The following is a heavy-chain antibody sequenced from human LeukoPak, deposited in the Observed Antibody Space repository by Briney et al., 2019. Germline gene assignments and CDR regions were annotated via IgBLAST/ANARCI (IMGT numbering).Heavy chain of an antibody. V-gene: IGHV4-39*07. CDR3: ARTLSGSYLDFDF. CDR2: IFYSGST. CDR1: GGSISSSSYS. J-gene: IGHJ4*02. D-gene: IGHD1-26*01. Sequence: SETLSLTCTVSGGSISSSSYSWGWIRQPPGKGLEWIGSIFYSGSTYYNPSLKSRVTISLDTSKNQFSLKLSSVTAADTAVYYCARTLSGSYLDFDFWGQGTLVTVSS.